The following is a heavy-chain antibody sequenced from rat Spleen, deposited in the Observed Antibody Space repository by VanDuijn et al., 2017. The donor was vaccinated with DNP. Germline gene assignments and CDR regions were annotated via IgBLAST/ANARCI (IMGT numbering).Heavy chain of an antibody. Sequence: EVQLVASGGSPVQPGRSLKLSCVASGFIFSNYWMTWIRQAPGKGLEWVASITNTGDSTYYSDSVKGRFTVSRDNAESTLYLQMDSLRSEDTATYYCATLGGYGMDAWGQGASVTVSS. CDR1: GFIFSNYW. D-gene: IGHD1-12*03. V-gene: IGHV5-31*01. J-gene: IGHJ4*01. CDR2: ITNTGDST. CDR3: ATLGGYGMDA.